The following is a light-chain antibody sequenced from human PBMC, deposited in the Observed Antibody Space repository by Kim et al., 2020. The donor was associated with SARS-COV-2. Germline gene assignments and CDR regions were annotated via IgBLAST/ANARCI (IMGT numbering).Light chain of an antibody. CDR3: QVWDRSSDHVV. CDR1: NIGSKS. J-gene: IGLJ2*01. V-gene: IGLV3-21*04. Sequence: SYELTQPPSVSVAPGKTARITCGGNNIGSKSVHXYQQKPGQAPVLVIYYDSDRPSGIPERFSGSNSGNTATLTISRVEAGDEADYYCQVWDRSSDHVVFG. CDR2: YDS.